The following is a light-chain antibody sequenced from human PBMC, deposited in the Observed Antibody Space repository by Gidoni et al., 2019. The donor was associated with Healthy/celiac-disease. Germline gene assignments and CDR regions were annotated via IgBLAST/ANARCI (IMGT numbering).Light chain of an antibody. CDR1: QDISTW. V-gene: IGKV1-12*01. Sequence: DIQMTQSPSSVSASVGDRVTITCRASQDISTWLAWYQQEPGKAPKFLIYAASSLQSGVPSRFSGSGSGTDFTLTISRLQPEDFATYYCQQANSFPLTFGGGTKVEIK. CDR3: QQANSFPLT. J-gene: IGKJ4*01. CDR2: AAS.